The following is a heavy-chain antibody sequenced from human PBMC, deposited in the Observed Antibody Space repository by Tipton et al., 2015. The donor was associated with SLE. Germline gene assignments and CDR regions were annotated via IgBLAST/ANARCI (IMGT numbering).Heavy chain of an antibody. J-gene: IGHJ3*02. CDR2: INHRGST. CDR1: GGSISSSSYY. D-gene: IGHD2-21*01. CDR3: AREIPEGYDAFDI. V-gene: IGHV4-39*07. Sequence: TLSLTCTVSGGSISSSSYYWAWIRQPPGKGVEWIGEINHRGSTNYNPSLKSRVTTSVDTSKNQFSLKLSSVTAADTAVYYCAREIPEGYDAFDIWGQGPMVTVSS.